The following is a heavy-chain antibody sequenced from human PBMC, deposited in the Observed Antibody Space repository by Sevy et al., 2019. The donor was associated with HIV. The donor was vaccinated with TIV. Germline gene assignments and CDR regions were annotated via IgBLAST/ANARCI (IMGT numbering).Heavy chain of an antibody. D-gene: IGHD2-2*02. CDR1: GGTFSSYA. J-gene: IGHJ6*02. V-gene: IGHV1-69*13. Sequence: ASVKVSCKASGGTFSSYAISWVRQAPGQGLEWMGGIIPIFGTANYAQKFQGRVTITADESTSTAYMELSSLRSEDTAVYYCARGAYCSSTSCYKSLGYYYGMDVWGQGTTVTVSS. CDR3: ARGAYCSSTSCYKSLGYYYGMDV. CDR2: IIPIFGTA.